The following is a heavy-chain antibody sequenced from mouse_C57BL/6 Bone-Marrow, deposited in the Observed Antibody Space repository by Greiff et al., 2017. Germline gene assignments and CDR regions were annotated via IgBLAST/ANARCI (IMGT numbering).Heavy chain of an antibody. CDR2: IYPGSGST. CDR1: GYTFTSYW. V-gene: IGHV1-55*01. D-gene: IGHD2-3*01. J-gene: IGHJ2*01. Sequence: VQLQQPGAELVKPGASVKMSCKASGYTFTSYWITWVKQRPGQGLEWIGDIYPGSGSTNYNEKFKSKAPMAVDTSSSAAYMQLSSLTSEDSAVYYCARGGGYYVRYFDYWGQGTTLTVSS. CDR3: ARGGGYYVRYFDY.